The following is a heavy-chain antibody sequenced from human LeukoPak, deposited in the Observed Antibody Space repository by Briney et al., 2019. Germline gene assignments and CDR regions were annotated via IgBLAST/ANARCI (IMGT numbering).Heavy chain of an antibody. CDR2: ISYDGSKK. CDR3: AKQSLDIEQRNYNYYGMDV. D-gene: IGHD6-19*01. CDR1: GFTFRAYG. J-gene: IGHJ6*02. Sequence: GRSLRLSCAASGFTFRAYGMHWVRQAPGKGLEWVAVISYDGSKKYYGDFVKGRFTISRDNSKNTLYLQMNSLRAEDTAVYYCAKQSLDIEQRNYNYYGMDVWGQGTTVTVSS. V-gene: IGHV3-30*18.